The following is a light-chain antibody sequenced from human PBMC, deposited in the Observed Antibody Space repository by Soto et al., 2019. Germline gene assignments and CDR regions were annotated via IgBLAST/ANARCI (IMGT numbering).Light chain of an antibody. Sequence: DIQMTQSPSTLYASVGDTVTITCRASQSISNWLASYQQKPGQAPKLLIHKASTLESGVPSRFSGSGSGTEFTLTISSLQPDDFATFYCQQYDRFPYTFGQGPNLEIK. CDR1: QSISNW. CDR3: QQYDRFPYT. J-gene: IGKJ2*01. V-gene: IGKV1-5*03. CDR2: KAS.